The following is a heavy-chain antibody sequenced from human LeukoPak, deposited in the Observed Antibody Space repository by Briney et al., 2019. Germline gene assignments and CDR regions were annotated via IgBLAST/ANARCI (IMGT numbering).Heavy chain of an antibody. J-gene: IGHJ4*02. V-gene: IGHV3-30-3*01. CDR3: LRESNSGYY. D-gene: IGHD4-11*01. CDR1: GFTFSSYP. CDR2: ISYDGSKK. Sequence: GGSLRLSCEVSGFTFSSYPMHWVRQAPVKGLERLAVISYDGSKKYYADSVKGRFTISRDNSKDTLYLQMSGLRAEDTAVYYCLRESNSGYYWGQGTLVTVSS.